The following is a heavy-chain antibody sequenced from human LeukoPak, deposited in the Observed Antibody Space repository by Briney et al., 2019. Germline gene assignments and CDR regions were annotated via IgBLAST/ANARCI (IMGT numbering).Heavy chain of an antibody. Sequence: GGSLRLSCAASGFTFSSYAMSWVRQAPGKGLEWVSAASGGGDSTYYADSVKGRFTISRDNSKNTLYLQMNSLRAEDTAVYYCWGYCSGGSCYSRGSNSYWGQGTLVTVSS. D-gene: IGHD2-15*01. CDR1: GFTFSSYA. J-gene: IGHJ4*02. V-gene: IGHV3-23*01. CDR2: ASGGGDST. CDR3: WGYCSGGSCYSRGSNSY.